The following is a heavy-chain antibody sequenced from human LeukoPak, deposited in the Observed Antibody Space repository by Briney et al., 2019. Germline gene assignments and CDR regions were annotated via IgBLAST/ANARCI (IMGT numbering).Heavy chain of an antibody. CDR1: GFTVSSNY. D-gene: IGHD6-13*01. CDR3: ARSYPEYSSSWTDAFDI. CDR2: IYSGGST. J-gene: IGHJ3*02. Sequence: GGSLRLSCAASGFTVSSNYMSWVRQAPGKGLEWVSVIYSGGSTYYADSVKGRFTISRDNSKNTLYLQLNSLRAEDTAMYYCARSYPEYSSSWTDAFDIWGQGTMVTVSS. V-gene: IGHV3-53*01.